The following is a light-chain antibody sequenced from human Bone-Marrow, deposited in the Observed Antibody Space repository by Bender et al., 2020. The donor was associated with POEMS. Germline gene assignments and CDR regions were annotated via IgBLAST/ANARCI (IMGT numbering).Light chain of an antibody. V-gene: IGLV1-44*01. J-gene: IGLJ3*02. Sequence: QSVLTQPPSASGTPGQRVTISCSGGSSNIGAHAVNWYQHLPGTAPKLLIYSSHRRPSEVPDRFPGSRSGTSASLAIIGLQSEDEADYYCAVWDDSLNGWVFGGGTKLTVL. CDR1: SSNIGAHA. CDR2: SSH. CDR3: AVWDDSLNGWV.